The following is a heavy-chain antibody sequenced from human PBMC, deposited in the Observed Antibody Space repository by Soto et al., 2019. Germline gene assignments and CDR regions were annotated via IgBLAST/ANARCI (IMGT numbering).Heavy chain of an antibody. D-gene: IGHD2-15*01. Sequence: QLQLQESGSGLVKPSQTLSLTCAVSGGSISSGGYSWSWIRQPPGKGLEWIGYIYHSGSTFYNPSLNGRCTLSVNRSQNQFSLKLSFLTAPGTAVYYCARGQVVAAQHWCQGTLVTVSS. CDR2: IYHSGST. J-gene: IGHJ4*02. CDR3: ARGQVVAAQH. CDR1: GGSISSGGYS. V-gene: IGHV4-30-2*01.